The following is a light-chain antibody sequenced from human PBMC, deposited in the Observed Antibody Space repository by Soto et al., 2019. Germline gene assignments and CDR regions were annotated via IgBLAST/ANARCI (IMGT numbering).Light chain of an antibody. CDR3: QQYYTTPLT. J-gene: IGKJ4*01. CDR2: WAS. Sequence: DIVMTQSPDSLALSLGERATFNCTPSQSVFYRSYNKNYLAWYQKKQGQPPKVLIYWASTRESGVPDRFSGSGSETDFTLTITNMQADDVAIYYCQQYYTTPLTFGGGTKVEIK. CDR1: QSVFYRSYNKNY. V-gene: IGKV4-1*01.